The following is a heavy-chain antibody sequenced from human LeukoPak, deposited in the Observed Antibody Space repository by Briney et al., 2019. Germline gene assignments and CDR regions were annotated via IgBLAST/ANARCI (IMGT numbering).Heavy chain of an antibody. D-gene: IGHD3-16*01. CDR1: GFTFNTYA. V-gene: IGHV3-23*01. CDR2: ITSDGTK. CDR3: AKEISYGCVSDY. J-gene: IGHJ4*02. Sequence: GGSLRLSCAASGFTFNTYAMRWVRQAPGKGLEWVSAITSDGTKYYADSVKGRFTISRDNSKNTVHLQMNSLRAEDTAVYHCAKEISYGCVSDYWGQGTLVTVSS.